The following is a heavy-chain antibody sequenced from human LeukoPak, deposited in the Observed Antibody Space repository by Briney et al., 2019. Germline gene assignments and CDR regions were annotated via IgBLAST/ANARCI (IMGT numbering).Heavy chain of an antibody. CDR1: GFTFSSYG. CDR3: AKGIGVTADY. V-gene: IGHV3-30*18. CDR2: ISYDGSSK. J-gene: IGHJ4*02. Sequence: GGSLRLSCAASGFTFSSYGMHWVRQAPGKGLEWVAVISYDGSSKYYADSVKGRFTISRDNSKNTLYLQMNSLRAEDTAVYYCAKGIGVTADYWGQGTLVTVSS. D-gene: IGHD2-21*02.